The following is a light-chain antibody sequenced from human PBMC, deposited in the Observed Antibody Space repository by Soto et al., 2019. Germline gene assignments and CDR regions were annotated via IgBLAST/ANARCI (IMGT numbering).Light chain of an antibody. V-gene: IGKV1-12*01. CDR2: AAS. Sequence: DIQMTQSPSFVSASVGDRVTITCRASQGISTWLAWYQQKPGKAPNLLIYAASNLQNGVPSRFSGNGSGTDFTLTISSLPPEDFATYYCQQTNTFPLSFGPGTKVDVK. J-gene: IGKJ3*01. CDR1: QGISTW. CDR3: QQTNTFPLS.